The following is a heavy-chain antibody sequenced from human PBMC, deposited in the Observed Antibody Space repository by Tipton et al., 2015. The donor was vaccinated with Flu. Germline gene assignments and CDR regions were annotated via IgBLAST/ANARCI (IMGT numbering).Heavy chain of an antibody. V-gene: IGHV2-5*08. D-gene: IGHD3-3*01. CDR3: AHRAPYYDSWNEGDAFDI. CDR2: IYWDDDK. J-gene: IGHJ3*02. Sequence: LVKPSGTLSLTCAVSGASVSSYYWWSWARQPPGKGLEWLALIYWDDDKRYSPSLESRLTITKDTSKNQVVLIMTNLDPVDTATYYCAHRAPYYDSWNEGDAFDIWGQGTMVTVSS. CDR1: GASVSSYYW.